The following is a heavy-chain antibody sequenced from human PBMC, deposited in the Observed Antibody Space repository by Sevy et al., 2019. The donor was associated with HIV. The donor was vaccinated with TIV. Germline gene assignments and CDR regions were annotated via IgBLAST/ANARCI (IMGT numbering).Heavy chain of an antibody. Sequence: GGSLRLSCAASGFTFSDYYMSWIRQAPGKGLERVSYISSSGSTIYYADSVKGRFTISRDNAKNSLYLQMNSLRAEDTAVYYCARDPVAAAGKRYYYYGMDVWGQGTTVTVSS. CDR3: ARDPVAAAGKRYYYYGMDV. D-gene: IGHD6-13*01. CDR1: GFTFSDYY. J-gene: IGHJ6*02. V-gene: IGHV3-11*01. CDR2: ISSSGSTI.